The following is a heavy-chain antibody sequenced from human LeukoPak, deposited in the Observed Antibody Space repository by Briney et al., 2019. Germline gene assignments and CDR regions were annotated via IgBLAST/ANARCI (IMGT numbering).Heavy chain of an antibody. D-gene: IGHD6-19*01. CDR3: ARQVLAGHYYFNY. J-gene: IGHJ4*02. CDR2: IYYSGST. Sequence: SETLSLTCTVSGGSISNSNYHWGWIPQPPGKGLEWIGSIYYSGSTYYNSSLKSRVTISVDTSKNQFSLNLTSVTAADTALYYCARQVLAGHYYFNYWGQGTLVTVSS. V-gene: IGHV4-39*01. CDR1: GGSISNSNYH.